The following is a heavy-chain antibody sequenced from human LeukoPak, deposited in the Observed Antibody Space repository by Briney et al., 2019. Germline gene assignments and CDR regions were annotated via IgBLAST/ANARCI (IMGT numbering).Heavy chain of an antibody. CDR3: ARLGRRLPQNYYYYMDV. CDR1: GGSFSGYY. D-gene: IGHD5-18*01. V-gene: IGHV4-34*01. Sequence: SETLSLTCAVYGGSFSGYYWSWIRQPPGKGLEWIGEINHSGSTNYNPSLKSQVTISVDTSKNQFSLKLSSVTAADTAVYYCARLGRRLPQNYYYYMDVWGKGTTVTISS. CDR2: INHSGST. J-gene: IGHJ6*03.